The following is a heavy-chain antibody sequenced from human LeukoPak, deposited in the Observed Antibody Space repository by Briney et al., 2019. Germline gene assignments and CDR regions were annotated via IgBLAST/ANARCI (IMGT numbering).Heavy chain of an antibody. J-gene: IGHJ2*01. D-gene: IGHD3-22*01. Sequence: GGSLRLSCAASGFTFSSYSMNWVRQAPGKGLEWVSSISSSGYIYYADSVKGRFTISRDNAKNSLDLQMNSLRAEDTAVYYCAREEGGHYDISGYSSLYWYFDLWGRGTLVTVSS. CDR2: ISSSGYI. CDR3: AREEGGHYDISGYSSLYWYFDL. V-gene: IGHV3-21*01. CDR1: GFTFSSYS.